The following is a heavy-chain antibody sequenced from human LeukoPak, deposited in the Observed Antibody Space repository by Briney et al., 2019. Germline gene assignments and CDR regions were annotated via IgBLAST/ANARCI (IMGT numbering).Heavy chain of an antibody. D-gene: IGHD3-22*01. V-gene: IGHV3-7*01. CDR3: ARGGYYYDSSPLDY. CDR1: GFTFSSYW. CDR2: IKQDGSEK. Sequence: GGSLRLSCAASGFTFSSYWMSWVRQAPGKGLEWVANIKQDGSEKYYVDSVKGRFTISRANAKNSLYLQMNSLRAEDTAVYYCARGGYYYDSSPLDYWGQGTLVTVSS. J-gene: IGHJ4*02.